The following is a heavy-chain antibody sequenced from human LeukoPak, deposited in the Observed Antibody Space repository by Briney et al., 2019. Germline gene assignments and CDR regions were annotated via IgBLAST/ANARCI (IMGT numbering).Heavy chain of an antibody. CDR2: IYSGGST. CDR1: GFTVSSNY. D-gene: IGHD3-22*01. CDR3: AREARYYDSSAY. J-gene: IGHJ4*02. Sequence: GGSLRLSCAASGFTVSSNYMSWVRQAPGKGLEWVSVIYSGGSTYYADSVKGRFTISRDNSKNTLYLQMNSLRAEDTAVYYRAREARYYDSSAYWGQGTLVTVSS. V-gene: IGHV3-53*01.